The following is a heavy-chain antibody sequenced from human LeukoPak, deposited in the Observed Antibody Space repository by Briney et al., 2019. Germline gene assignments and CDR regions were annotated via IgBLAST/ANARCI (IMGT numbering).Heavy chain of an antibody. CDR3: ARHVYGSGSQKMVGFDP. V-gene: IGHV4-4*09. J-gene: IGHJ5*02. CDR1: GDSISSYY. Sequence: SETLSLTCTVSGDSISSYYWSWIRQPPGKGLPWIGYIYTSGSTNYNPSLQRRVTISVDTSKNQFSLKLSSVAAADTAVYYCARHVYGSGSQKMVGFDPWGQGTLVTVSS. CDR2: IYTSGST. D-gene: IGHD3-10*01.